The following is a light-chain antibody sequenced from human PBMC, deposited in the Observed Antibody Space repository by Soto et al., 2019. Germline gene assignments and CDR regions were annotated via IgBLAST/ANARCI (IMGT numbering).Light chain of an antibody. V-gene: IGKV3-20*01. J-gene: IGKJ1*01. CDR3: QQYGSSPWT. Sequence: ELELTQSPGTLSLSPGERPTLSCRASQSVSSSDLAWYQQKPGQAPRLLIYGASSRATGIPDRFSGSGSGTDFTLTISRLEPEDFAVYYCQQYGSSPWTFGQGTKVDIK. CDR2: GAS. CDR1: QSVSSSD.